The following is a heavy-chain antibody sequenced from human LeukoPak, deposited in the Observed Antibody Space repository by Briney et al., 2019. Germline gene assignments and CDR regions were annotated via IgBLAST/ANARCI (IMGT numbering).Heavy chain of an antibody. J-gene: IGHJ3*02. Sequence: GASVKVSCKASGYTFTSYAMNWVRQVPGQGLEWMGWISAYNGNTNYAQKLQGRVTMTTDTSTSTAYMELRSLRSDDTAVYYCASFWFGELRLDAFDIWGQGTMVTVSS. CDR1: GYTFTSYA. CDR3: ASFWFGELRLDAFDI. CDR2: ISAYNGNT. V-gene: IGHV1-18*01. D-gene: IGHD3-10*01.